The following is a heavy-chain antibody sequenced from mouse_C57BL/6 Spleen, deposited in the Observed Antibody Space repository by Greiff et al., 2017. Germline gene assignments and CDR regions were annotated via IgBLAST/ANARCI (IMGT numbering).Heavy chain of an antibody. CDR3: TRREWFAY. V-gene: IGHV14-4*01. J-gene: IGHJ3*01. Sequence: EVKLQQSGAELVRPGASVKLSCTASGFNIKDDYMHWVKQRPEQGLEWIGWIDPENGDTEYASKFQGKATITADTSSNTAYLQLSSLTSEDTAVYYCTRREWFAYWGQGTLVTVSA. CDR2: IDPENGDT. CDR1: GFNIKDDY.